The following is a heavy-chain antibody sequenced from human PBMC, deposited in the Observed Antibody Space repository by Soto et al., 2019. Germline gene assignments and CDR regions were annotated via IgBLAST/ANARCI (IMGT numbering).Heavy chain of an antibody. CDR2: ISSSGSHT. Sequence: XESLRLSCAASGFTFSDFYMSWIRQAPGKGLEWVSYISSSGSHTPYADSVKGRFTISRDNAKNSVYLQMNSLRAEDTAVYYCARVGSTSAAGVLDYWGQGTLVTVSS. J-gene: IGHJ4*02. CDR3: ARVGSTSAAGVLDY. CDR1: GFTFSDFY. V-gene: IGHV3-11*06. D-gene: IGHD6-13*01.